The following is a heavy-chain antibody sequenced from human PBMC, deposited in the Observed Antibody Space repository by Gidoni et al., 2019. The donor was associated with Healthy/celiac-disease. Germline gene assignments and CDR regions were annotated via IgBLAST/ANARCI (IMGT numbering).Heavy chain of an antibody. D-gene: IGHD3-10*01. CDR3: ATSITMVRGVIPFDY. J-gene: IGHJ4*02. V-gene: IGHV4-30-4*01. CDR2: IYYSGST. CDR1: GGSISSGDYY. Sequence: QVQLQESGPGLVKPSQTLSLTCTVSGGSISSGDYYWSWIRQPPGKGLEWIGYIYYSGSTYYNPSLKSRVTISVDTSKNQFSLKLSSVTAADTAVYYCATSITMVRGVIPFDYWGQGTLVTVSS.